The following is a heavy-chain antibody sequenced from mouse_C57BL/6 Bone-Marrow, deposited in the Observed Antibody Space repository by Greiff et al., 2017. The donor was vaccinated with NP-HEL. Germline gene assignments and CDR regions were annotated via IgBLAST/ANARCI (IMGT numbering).Heavy chain of an antibody. CDR1: GYTFTSYE. V-gene: IGHV1-85*01. CDR2: IYPNDGGT. Sequence: QVQLQQSGPELVKPGASVKLSCKASGYTFTSYEMNWVKQRPGQGLEWIGGIYPNDGGTKYNEKFKGKATLTVDTSSSSAYMELLSLTSEDSADYFCARMDYYGGSGCAFCGWGTVITVT. CDR3: ARMDYYGGSGCAFCG. D-gene: IGHD1-1*01. J-gene: IGHJ1*03.